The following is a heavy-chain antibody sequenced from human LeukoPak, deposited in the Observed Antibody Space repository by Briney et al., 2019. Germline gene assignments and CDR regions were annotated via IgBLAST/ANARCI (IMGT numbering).Heavy chain of an antibody. V-gene: IGHV1-69*04. CDR1: GGTFSSYA. J-gene: IGHJ3*02. CDR3: ARDRRRDGYNPSGDAFDI. D-gene: IGHD5-24*01. CDR2: IIPILGIA. Sequence: GASVKVSCKASGGTFSSYAISWVRQAPGQGLEWMGRIIPILGIANYAQKFQGRVTITADKSTSTAYMELSSLRSEDTAVYYCARDRRRDGYNPSGDAFDIWGQGTMVTVSS.